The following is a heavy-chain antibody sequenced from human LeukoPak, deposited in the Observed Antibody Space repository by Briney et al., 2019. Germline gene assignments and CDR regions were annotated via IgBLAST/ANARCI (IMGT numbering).Heavy chain of an antibody. CDR1: GGSISSGGYY. CDR3: ARAGGFFSPFGY. CDR2: IYYSGST. D-gene: IGHD3-16*01. Sequence: PSETLSLTCTVSGGSISSGGYYWSWIPQHPGDGLEWIGYIYYSGSTYYNPSLKSRVTISIDTSKNQFSLKLSSVTAADTAVYYCARAGGFFSPFGYWGQGTLVTVSS. J-gene: IGHJ4*02. V-gene: IGHV4-31*03.